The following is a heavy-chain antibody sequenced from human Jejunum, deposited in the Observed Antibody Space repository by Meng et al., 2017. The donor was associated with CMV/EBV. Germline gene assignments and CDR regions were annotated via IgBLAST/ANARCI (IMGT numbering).Heavy chain of an antibody. J-gene: IGHJ4*02. CDR1: GSVSSTSHY. Sequence: GSVSSTSHYWGWVRQPPGKGLEWIGAMYYNGYTYYNAALKRRLTLSVDTSKNQFSLTVGSVTAADTAVYYCARLQSGYATFSFDSWGQGMLVTVSS. D-gene: IGHD5-12*01. CDR3: ARLQSGYATFSFDS. V-gene: IGHV4-39*07. CDR2: MYYNGYT.